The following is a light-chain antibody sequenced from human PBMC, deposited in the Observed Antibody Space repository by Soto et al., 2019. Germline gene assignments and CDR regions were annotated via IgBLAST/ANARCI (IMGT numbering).Light chain of an antibody. CDR3: QQYNSWRT. Sequence: EIVMTQSPATLSVSPGERATLSCRASQSVSSNLAWYQQKPGQAPRLLIYDASTRATGIPARFSGSGSGTEFILTISSLQSEDFAVYYCQQYNSWRTFGQGTKVEIK. V-gene: IGKV3-15*01. J-gene: IGKJ1*01. CDR1: QSVSSN. CDR2: DAS.